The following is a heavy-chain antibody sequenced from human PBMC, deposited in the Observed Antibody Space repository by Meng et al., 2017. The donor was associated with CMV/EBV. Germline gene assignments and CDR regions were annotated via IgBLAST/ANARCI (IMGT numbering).Heavy chain of an antibody. CDR2: IRYDGSNK. J-gene: IGHJ4*02. Sequence: GESLKISCAASGFTFSSYGMHWVRQAPGKGLEWVAFIRYDGSNKYYADSVKGRFTISRDNSKNTLYLQMNSLRAEDTDVYYCAKLMDTAHWGQGTLVTVSS. CDR1: GFTFSSYG. CDR3: AKLMDTAH. D-gene: IGHD5-18*01. V-gene: IGHV3-30*02.